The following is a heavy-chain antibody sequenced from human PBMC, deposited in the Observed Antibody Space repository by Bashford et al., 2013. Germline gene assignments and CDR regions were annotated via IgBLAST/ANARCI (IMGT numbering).Heavy chain of an antibody. CDR3: ARFXVGDTDYFDY. Sequence: VASVKVSCETSGYTFTNYGIAWVRQAPGQGPEWMGWISTYNGNTEYAQKLQGRLTLTTDTSTSAAHMEMKSLRSDDTAVYYCARFXVGDTDYFDYWGQGTLVTVSS. CDR1: GYTFTNYG. J-gene: IGHJ4*02. V-gene: IGHV1-18*01. D-gene: IGHD1-26*01. CDR2: ISTYNGNT.